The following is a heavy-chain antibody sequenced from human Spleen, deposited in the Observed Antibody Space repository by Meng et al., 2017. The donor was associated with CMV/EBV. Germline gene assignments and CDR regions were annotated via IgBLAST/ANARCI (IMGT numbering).Heavy chain of an antibody. D-gene: IGHD6-19*01. CDR1: GFTFSSYW. CDR2: IKQDGSEK. J-gene: IGHJ4*02. Sequence: GESLKISCADSGFTFSSYWMTWVRQAPGKGLEWVANIKQDGSEKNYVDSVKGRFTMSRDNGKNSLSLQMNSLRAEDTAVYYCARDVYDRGGWYVDYFDYWGQGTLVTVSS. CDR3: ARDVYDRGGWYVDYFDY. V-gene: IGHV3-7*01.